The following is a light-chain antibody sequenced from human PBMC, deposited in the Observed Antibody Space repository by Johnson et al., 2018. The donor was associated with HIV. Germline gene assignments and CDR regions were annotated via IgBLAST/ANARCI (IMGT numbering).Light chain of an antibody. CDR2: ENN. CDR1: SSNIGNNY. V-gene: IGLV1-51*02. CDR3: GTWETGLSAYV. J-gene: IGLJ1*01. Sequence: QSVLTQPPSVSAAPGQKVSISCSGSSSNIGNNYVSWYRQLPGTAPKVLIYENNKRPSGIPDRFSGTKSDTSATLAITGPPPGDEAECYCGTWETGLSAYVFGTGTKVTVL.